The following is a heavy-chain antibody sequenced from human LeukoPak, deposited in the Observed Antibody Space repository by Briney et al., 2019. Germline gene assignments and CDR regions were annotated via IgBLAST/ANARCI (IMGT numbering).Heavy chain of an antibody. CDR3: ARGYGDYVPRRGFIDY. CDR2: INSDGSST. CDR1: RFTFSSYW. Sequence: GGSLRLSCAASRFTFSSYWMHWVRQAPGKGLVWVSRINSDGSSTSYADSVKGRFTISRDNAKNTLYLQMNSLRAEDTAVYYCARGYGDYVPRRGFIDYWGQGTLVTVSS. J-gene: IGHJ4*02. V-gene: IGHV3-74*01. D-gene: IGHD4-17*01.